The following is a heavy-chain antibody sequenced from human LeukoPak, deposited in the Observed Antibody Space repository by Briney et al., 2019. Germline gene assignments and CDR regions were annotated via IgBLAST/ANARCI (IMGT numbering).Heavy chain of an antibody. CDR1: GGSISSYY. CDR2: FYHVGST. D-gene: IGHD6-6*01. J-gene: IGHJ4*02. CDR3: ARAMSIAARLQTIFDY. V-gene: IGHV4-59*04. Sequence: SETLSLTCTVSGGSISSYYCRWIRQPAGKGLEWIGTFYHVGSTYYHPSLKSRVTISLDTSTNQFSLNLTSVTAADTAVYYCARAMSIAARLQTIFDYWGQGTLVTVSS.